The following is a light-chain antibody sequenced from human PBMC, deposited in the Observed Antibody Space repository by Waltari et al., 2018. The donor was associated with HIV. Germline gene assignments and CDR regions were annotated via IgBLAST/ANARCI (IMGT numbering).Light chain of an antibody. J-gene: IGLJ1*01. Sequence: QSLLTQPPSVSAAPGPTVTIACTGSSPNLSAGYHAPSFQQLPGTAPNLPIYADDNRPSGVPDRFSGSKSGTSASLAITGLQAEDEADYYCQSYDSSLSGSFVFGTGTKVTVL. CDR1: SPNLSAGYH. CDR2: ADD. V-gene: IGLV1-40*01. CDR3: QSYDSSLSGSFV.